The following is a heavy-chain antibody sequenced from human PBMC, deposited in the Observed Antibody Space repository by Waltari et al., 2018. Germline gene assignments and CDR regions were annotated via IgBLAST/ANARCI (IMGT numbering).Heavy chain of an antibody. CDR1: GGSISSSSYY. CDR2: IYYSGST. J-gene: IGHJ4*02. Sequence: QLQLQESGPGLVKPSETLSLTCTVSGGSISSSSYYWGWIRPPPGQGLEWIGSIYYSGSTYYNPSLKSRVTISVDTSKNQFSLKLSSVTAADTAVYYCARDFLWAGHGSGSMGFDYWGQGTLVTVSS. D-gene: IGHD3-10*01. CDR3: ARDFLWAGHGSGSMGFDY. V-gene: IGHV4-39*07.